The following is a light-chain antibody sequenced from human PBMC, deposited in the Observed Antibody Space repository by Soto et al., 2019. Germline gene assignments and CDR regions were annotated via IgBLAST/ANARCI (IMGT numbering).Light chain of an antibody. J-gene: IGKJ5*01. V-gene: IGKV3-15*01. CDR1: QSVSSN. CDR3: QQYHNWPIT. Sequence: IVITQSPSTVSVSPGESATLSCRASQSVSSNLAWHQQKPGQAPRILMYDASTRATGISARFSGSGSGTEFTLTISSLQSEDFAVYYCQQYHNWPITFGQGTRLEIK. CDR2: DAS.